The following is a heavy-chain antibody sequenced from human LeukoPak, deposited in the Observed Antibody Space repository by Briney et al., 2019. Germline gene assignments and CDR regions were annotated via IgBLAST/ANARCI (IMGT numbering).Heavy chain of an antibody. CDR1: GFTFSSYA. J-gene: IGHJ4*02. CDR2: ISRNGGST. D-gene: IGHD6-19*01. V-gene: IGHV3-64D*09. CDR3: VKDLGGAVAGDY. Sequence: PGGSLRLSCSASGFTFSSYAMHWVRQAPGKGLEYVSVISRNGGSTNYADSVKGRFTISRDNSKNTLYLQMSSLRAEDTAVHYCVKDLGGAVAGDYWGQGTLVTVSS.